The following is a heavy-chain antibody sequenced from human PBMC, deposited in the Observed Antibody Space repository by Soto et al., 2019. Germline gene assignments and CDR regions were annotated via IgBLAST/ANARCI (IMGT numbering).Heavy chain of an antibody. Sequence: ASVKVSCKASGYTFTSYGISWVRQAPGQGLEWMGWISAYNGNTNYAQKLQGRVTMTTDTSTSTAYMELRSLRSEDTAVYYCAREAIGPWYFDLWGRGTLVTVSS. CDR1: GYTFTSYG. J-gene: IGHJ2*01. V-gene: IGHV1-18*01. CDR2: ISAYNGNT. CDR3: AREAIGPWYFDL.